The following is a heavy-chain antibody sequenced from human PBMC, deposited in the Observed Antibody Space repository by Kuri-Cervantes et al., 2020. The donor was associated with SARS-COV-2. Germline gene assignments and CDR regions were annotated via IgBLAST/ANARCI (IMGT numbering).Heavy chain of an antibody. CDR1: GGSISSSSYY. Sequence: SETLSLTCTVSGGSISSSSYYWGWIRQPPGKGLEWIGSIYYSGSTNYNPSLKSRVTISVDTSKNQFSLKLSSVTAADTAVYYCARTSPDPNYYDSSGYRYWYFDLWGRGTLVTVSS. J-gene: IGHJ2*01. D-gene: IGHD3-22*01. V-gene: IGHV4-39*07. CDR3: ARTSPDPNYYDSSGYRYWYFDL. CDR2: IYYSGST.